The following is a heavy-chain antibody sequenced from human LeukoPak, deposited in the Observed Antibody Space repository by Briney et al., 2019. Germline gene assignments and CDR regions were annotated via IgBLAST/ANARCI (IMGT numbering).Heavy chain of an antibody. J-gene: IGHJ4*02. V-gene: IGHV4-59*01. D-gene: IGHD6-13*01. CDR1: GGSISSYY. CDR2: ISYSGST. CDR3: ARASIAAAGTLDY. Sequence: SETLSLTCTVSGGSISSYYWSWIRQPPGKGLEWIGYISYSGSTNFNPSLKSRVTISVDTSKNQFSLKLSSVTAADTAVYYCARASIAAAGTLDYWGQGTLVTVSS.